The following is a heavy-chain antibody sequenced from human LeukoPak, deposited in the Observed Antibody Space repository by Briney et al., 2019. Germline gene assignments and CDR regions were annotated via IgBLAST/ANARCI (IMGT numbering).Heavy chain of an antibody. V-gene: IGHV3-30-3*01. J-gene: IGHJ4*02. CDR3: ARDSTATMIGYFDY. CDR1: GFXFSSYA. CDR2: ISYDGSNK. D-gene: IGHD3-22*01. Sequence: GGSLRLSCAASGFXFSSYAMHWVRQAPGKGLEWGAVISYDGSNKYYADSVKGRFTISRDNSKNTLYLQMNSLRAEDTAVYYCARDSTATMIGYFDYWGQGTLVTVSS.